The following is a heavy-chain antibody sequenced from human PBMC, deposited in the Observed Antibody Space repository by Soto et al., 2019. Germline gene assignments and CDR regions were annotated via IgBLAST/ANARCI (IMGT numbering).Heavy chain of an antibody. CDR2: ISNDENIK. Sequence: PGGSLRLSCVASGFNFGNFGMHWVRQAPGKGLEWLTVISNDENIKQDSVRGRFAIARDNSKNTLYLHLTSLRVEDTAIYYCARGLRGVLDYWGQGTLVTVSS. V-gene: IGHV3-33*01. J-gene: IGHJ4*02. D-gene: IGHD5-12*01. CDR1: GFNFGNFG. CDR3: ARGLRGVLDY.